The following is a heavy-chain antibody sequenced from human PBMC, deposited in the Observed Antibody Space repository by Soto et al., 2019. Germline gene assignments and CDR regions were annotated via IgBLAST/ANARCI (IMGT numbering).Heavy chain of an antibody. J-gene: IGHJ4*02. V-gene: IGHV4-30-4*01. CDR1: GGSVTSDEDY. D-gene: IGHD5-18*01. CDR2: ISNSGST. Sequence: SETLSLSCTVSGGSVTSDEDYWTWIRQSPGKGLEWIGYISNSGSTGYNPSLKTRLSMSVDRSKNQFTLRLTSVTAADTAVYFCATESGSTYGYFDHWGQGTQVTVSS. CDR3: ATESGSTYGYFDH.